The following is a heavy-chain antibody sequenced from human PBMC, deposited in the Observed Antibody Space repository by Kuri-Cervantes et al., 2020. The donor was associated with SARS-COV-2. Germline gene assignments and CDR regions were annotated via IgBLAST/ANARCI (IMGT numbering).Heavy chain of an antibody. D-gene: IGHD3-3*01. CDR3: ARGSIFWSGYYSNTGFDY. J-gene: IGHJ4*02. CDR2: INPNSGGT. V-gene: IGHV1-2*02. CDR1: GYTFTGYY. Sequence: ASVKVSCKASGYTFTGYYMHWVRQAPGQGLEWMGWINPNSGGTNYAQKFQGRVTMTRDTSISTAYMELSRLRSDDTAVYYCARGSIFWSGYYSNTGFDYWGQGTLVTVSS.